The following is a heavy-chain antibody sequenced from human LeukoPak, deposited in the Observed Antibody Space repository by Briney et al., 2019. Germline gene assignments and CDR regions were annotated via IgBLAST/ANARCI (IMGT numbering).Heavy chain of an antibody. CDR2: MSFDGDNE. D-gene: IGHD3-16*02. V-gene: IGHV3-30-3*01. CDR3: AKDRIGDY. Sequence: GGSLRLSCAASGFTFSTYPMHWVRQAPGKGLEWVAVMSFDGDNEYYSDSVRGRFTVSRDNAKSILYLQMNSLRPEDTAVYYCAKDRIGDYWGQGTLVTVSS. J-gene: IGHJ4*02. CDR1: GFTFSTYP.